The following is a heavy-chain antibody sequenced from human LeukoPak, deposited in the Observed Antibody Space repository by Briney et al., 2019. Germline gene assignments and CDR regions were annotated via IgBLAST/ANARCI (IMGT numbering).Heavy chain of an antibody. CDR3: ARYNSYGPDY. D-gene: IGHD1-1*01. V-gene: IGHV3-11*01. J-gene: IGHJ4*02. CDR2: ISGSGNTI. CDR1: GFTFSDYY. Sequence: GGSLRLSCAASGFTFSDYYMSWIRQAPGKGLEWVSYISGSGNTIGYADSVKGRFTIFRDNPKNSLYLQMNSLRAEDTAVYYCARYNSYGPDYWGQGTLVIVSS.